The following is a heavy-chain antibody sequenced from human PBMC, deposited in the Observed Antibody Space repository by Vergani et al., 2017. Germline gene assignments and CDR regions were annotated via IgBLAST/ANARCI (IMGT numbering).Heavy chain of an antibody. D-gene: IGHD3-22*01. J-gene: IGHJ4*02. CDR1: GYSFTNYW. V-gene: IGHV5-51*01. CDR2: IHPADSDT. CDR3: ARLYGRDSSGSKYFDY. Sequence: EVQLVQSGAEVKKPGESLKISCQISGYSFTNYWIGWVRQMPGKGLEWRGIIHPADSDTRYSPSFQGQVTISVDKSISNAYLQRSSLRASDSAMYYCARLYGRDSSGSKYFDYWGQGTLVSDSS.